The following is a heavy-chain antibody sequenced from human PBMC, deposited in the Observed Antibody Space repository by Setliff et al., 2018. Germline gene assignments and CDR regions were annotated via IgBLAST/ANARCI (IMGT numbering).Heavy chain of an antibody. CDR3: ARDAYVVPAAMVWYNWFDP. V-gene: IGHV1-46*01. J-gene: IGHJ5*02. Sequence: ASVKVSCKASGYTFTSYYMHWVRQAPGQGLEWMGIINPSGGSTSYAQKFQGRVTMTRDTSTSTVYMELSSLRSEDTAVYYCARDAYVVPAAMVWYNWFDPWGQGTLVTVSS. CDR1: GYTFTSYY. CDR2: INPSGGST. D-gene: IGHD2-2*01.